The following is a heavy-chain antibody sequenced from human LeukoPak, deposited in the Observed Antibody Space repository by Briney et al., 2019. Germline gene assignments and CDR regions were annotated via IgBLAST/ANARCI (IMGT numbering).Heavy chain of an antibody. J-gene: IGHJ4*02. V-gene: IGHV3-23*01. Sequence: GGSPRLSCAASGFTFSSYAMGWVRQAPGKGLEWVSAITASGGNTYYADSVRGRFTISRDNSKNTLYLQVNSLRAEDTAVYYCAKGNGYSYGRYYFDYWGQGTLVTVSS. CDR1: GFTFSSYA. CDR2: ITASGGNT. CDR3: AKGNGYSYGRYYFDY. D-gene: IGHD5-18*01.